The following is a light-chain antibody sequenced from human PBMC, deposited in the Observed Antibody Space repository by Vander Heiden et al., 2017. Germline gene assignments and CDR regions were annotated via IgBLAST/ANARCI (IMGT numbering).Light chain of an antibody. J-gene: IGLJ2*01. CDR3: QSYDSSLRGV. Sequence: QSVLTQPPPVSGAPGQRVTNSCTGSSSNIGAGYDVHWYQQLPGTAPKLLIYGNSNRPSGVPDRFSGSKSGTSASLAITGLQAEDEADYYCQSYDSSLRGVFGGGTKLTVL. V-gene: IGLV1-40*01. CDR1: SSNIGAGYD. CDR2: GNS.